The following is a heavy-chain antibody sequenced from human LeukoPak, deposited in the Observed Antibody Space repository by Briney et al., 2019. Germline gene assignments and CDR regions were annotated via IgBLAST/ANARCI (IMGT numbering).Heavy chain of an antibody. CDR2: ISSSSSYI. J-gene: IGHJ4*02. V-gene: IGHV3-21*01. CDR1: GFTFSSYS. Sequence: KPGGSLRLSCAASGFTFSSYSMNWVRQAPGKGLEWVSSISSSSSYIYYTDSVKGRFTISRDNAKNSLYLQMNSLRAEDTAVYYCAGVEMEVGGYWGQGTLVTVSS. D-gene: IGHD5-24*01. CDR3: AGVEMEVGGY.